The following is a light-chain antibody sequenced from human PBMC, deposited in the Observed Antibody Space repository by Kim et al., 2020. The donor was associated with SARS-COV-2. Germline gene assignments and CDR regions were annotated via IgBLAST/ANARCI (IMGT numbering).Light chain of an antibody. CDR3: QQRYSTPLT. Sequence: DIQMTQSPSSLSASVGDRVTITCQASQSIRTYLNWYQQKPGKAPKLLIYGASSLQGGVPSRFSGSGSGTDFTLTISSLQPEDFATYYCQQRYSTPLTFGGGTKVDIK. V-gene: IGKV1-39*01. CDR1: QSIRTY. CDR2: GAS. J-gene: IGKJ4*01.